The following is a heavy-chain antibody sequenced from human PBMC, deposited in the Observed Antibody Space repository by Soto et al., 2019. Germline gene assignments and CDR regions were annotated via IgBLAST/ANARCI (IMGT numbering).Heavy chain of an antibody. Sequence: GASVKVSCKVSGYTLTELSMHWVRQAPGKGLEWMGGFDPEDGETIYAQKFQGRVTMTEDTSTDTAYMELSSLRSEDTAVYYCATDRGDASSHHYYYGMDVWGQGTTVTVSS. V-gene: IGHV1-24*01. CDR2: FDPEDGET. D-gene: IGHD6-13*01. CDR1: GYTLTELS. CDR3: ATDRGDASSHHYYYGMDV. J-gene: IGHJ6*02.